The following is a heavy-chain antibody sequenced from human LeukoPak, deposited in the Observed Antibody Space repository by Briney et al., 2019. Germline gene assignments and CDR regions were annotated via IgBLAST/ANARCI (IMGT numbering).Heavy chain of an antibody. V-gene: IGHV3-23*01. CDR3: AKDLRLLAVEFFDY. Sequence: GGSLRLSCEASGFTFDDHGMNWVRQAPGKGLEWVSAISGSGGSTYYADSVKGRFTISRDNSKNTLYLQMNSLRAEDTAVYYCAKDLRLLAVEFFDYWGQGTLVTVSS. J-gene: IGHJ4*02. CDR1: GFTFDDHG. D-gene: IGHD6-19*01. CDR2: ISGSGGST.